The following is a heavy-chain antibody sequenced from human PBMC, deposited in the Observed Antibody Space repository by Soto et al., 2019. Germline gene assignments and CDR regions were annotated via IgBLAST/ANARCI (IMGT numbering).Heavy chain of an antibody. CDR2: ISSSSSTI. CDR1: GFTFSTYS. Sequence: EEQLVESGGGLVQRGGSLRLSCAASGFTFSTYSMNWVRQAPGKGLEWVSYISSSSSTIYYADSVKGRFTICRDNAKNSLYLQMNSLRAEDTAWYFCARNARGAPFDAFAIWGQGTMVPVSS. D-gene: IGHD2-2*01. J-gene: IGHJ3*02. V-gene: IGHV3-48*01. CDR3: ARNARGAPFDAFAI.